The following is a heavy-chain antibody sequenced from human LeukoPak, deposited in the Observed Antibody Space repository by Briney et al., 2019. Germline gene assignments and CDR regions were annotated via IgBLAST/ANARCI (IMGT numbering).Heavy chain of an antibody. V-gene: IGHV4-30-4*08. D-gene: IGHD2-2*01. CDR2: IHYDGRA. J-gene: IGHJ3*01. CDR1: GGSISSANHF. CDR3: ARELITPGDSDGFDL. Sequence: PSETLSLTCTVSGGSISSANHFWSWVRQSPGEGLEWIGYIHYDGRAHYNPSLKSRVSMSLDMSKNQFSLSLSSVTAADTAIYYCARELITPGDSDGFDLWGQGTMVSVSS.